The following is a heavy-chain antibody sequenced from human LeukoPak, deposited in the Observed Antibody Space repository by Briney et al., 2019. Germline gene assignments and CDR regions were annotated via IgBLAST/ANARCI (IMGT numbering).Heavy chain of an antibody. CDR3: ARGHSSGWAGLEYFQH. CDR2: IYYSGST. Sequence: PSETLSLTCTVSGGSISSYYWSWIRQPPGKGLEWIGYIYYSGSTNYNPSLKSRVTISVDTSKNQFSLKLSSVTAADTAVYYCARGHSSGWAGLEYFQHWGQGTLVTVSS. V-gene: IGHV4-59*01. J-gene: IGHJ1*01. CDR1: GGSISSYY. D-gene: IGHD6-19*01.